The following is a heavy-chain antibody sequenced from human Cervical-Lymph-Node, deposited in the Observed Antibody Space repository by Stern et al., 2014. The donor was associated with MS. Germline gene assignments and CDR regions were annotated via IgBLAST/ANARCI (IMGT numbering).Heavy chain of an antibody. J-gene: IGHJ4*02. CDR3: ARARSYDSSGYHFAY. Sequence: DQLVESGAEVKKPGSSVKVSCKASGGTFSRYAIRWVRQAPGQGLEWMGGVTPIFGTANYAQKFQGRVTITADESTSTAYMELSSLRSEDTAVYYCARARSYDSSGYHFAYWGQGTLVTVSS. V-gene: IGHV1-69*01. CDR1: GGTFSRYA. CDR2: VTPIFGTA. D-gene: IGHD3-22*01.